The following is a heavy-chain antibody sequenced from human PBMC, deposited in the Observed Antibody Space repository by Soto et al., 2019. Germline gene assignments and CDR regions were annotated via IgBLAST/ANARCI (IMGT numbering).Heavy chain of an antibody. J-gene: IGHJ5*02. CDR2: ISAYNGNT. V-gene: IGHV1-18*01. CDR1: GYTFTSYG. Sequence: GASVKVSCKASGYTFTSYGISWVRQALGQGLEWMGWISAYNGNTNYAQKLQGRVTMTTDTSTSTAYMELRSLRSDDTAVYYCARDQSNVRTQWIDPWGQGTLVTVSS. CDR3: ARDQSNVRTQWIDP. D-gene: IGHD2-2*01.